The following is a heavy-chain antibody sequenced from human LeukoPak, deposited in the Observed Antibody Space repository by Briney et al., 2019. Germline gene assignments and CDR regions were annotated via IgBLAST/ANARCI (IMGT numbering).Heavy chain of an antibody. CDR1: GFTFSNAW. D-gene: IGHD3-10*01. CDR3: TTTADYYYDAFDI. Sequence: GGSLRLSCAASGFTFSNAWMSWVRQAPGKGLEWVGRIKSKTDGGTTDYAAPVKGRFTISRDDSKNTLYLQMNSLKTEDTAGYYCTTTADYYYDAFDIWGQGTMVTVSS. V-gene: IGHV3-15*01. J-gene: IGHJ3*02. CDR2: IKSKTDGGTT.